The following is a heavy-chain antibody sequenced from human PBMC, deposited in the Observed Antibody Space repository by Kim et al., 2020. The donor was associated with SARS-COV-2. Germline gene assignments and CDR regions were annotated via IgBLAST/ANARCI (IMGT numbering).Heavy chain of an antibody. D-gene: IGHD2-2*01. V-gene: IGHV7-4-1*02. CDR2: INTNTGNP. J-gene: IGHJ4*02. Sequence: ASVKVSCKASGYTFTSYAMNWVRQAPGQGLEWMGWINTNTGNPTYAQGFTGRFVFSLDTSVSTAYLQISSLKAEDTAVYYCARLYCSSTSCPLGYWGQGTLVTVSS. CDR3: ARLYCSSTSCPLGY. CDR1: GYTFTSYA.